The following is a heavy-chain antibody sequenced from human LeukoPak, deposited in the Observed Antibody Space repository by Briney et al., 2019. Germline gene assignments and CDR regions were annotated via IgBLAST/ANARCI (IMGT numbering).Heavy chain of an antibody. CDR3: AGGREPKNKYFQH. Sequence: ASVKVSCKASGYTFTSYDINWVRQATGQGLEWMGWMNPNSGNTGYAQKFQGRVTMTRNTSISTAYVELSSLRSEDTAVYYCAGGREPKNKYFQHWGQGTLVTVSS. V-gene: IGHV1-8*01. CDR2: MNPNSGNT. J-gene: IGHJ1*01. CDR1: GYTFTSYD. D-gene: IGHD2/OR15-2a*01.